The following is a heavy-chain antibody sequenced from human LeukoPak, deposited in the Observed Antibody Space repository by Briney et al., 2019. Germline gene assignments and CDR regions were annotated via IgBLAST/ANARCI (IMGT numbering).Heavy chain of an antibody. CDR3: AKHPAFDI. J-gene: IGHJ3*02. CDR1: GFTFSSYW. Sequence: GGSLGLSCAASGFTFSSYWMHWVRQAPGKGPVWVSRINSDGTGTMYADSVKGRFTISRDNAKNTLYLQMNSLRAEDTAVYYCAKHPAFDIWGQGTMVRVSS. V-gene: IGHV3-74*03. CDR2: INSDGTGT.